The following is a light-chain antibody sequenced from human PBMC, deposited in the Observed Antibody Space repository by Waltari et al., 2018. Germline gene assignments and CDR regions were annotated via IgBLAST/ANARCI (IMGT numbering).Light chain of an antibody. Sequence: DIVMTQSPESLAVSLGERATINCTSRESVLYSRNNKDHLAWYQQKPGQRPKLLIYWASTRESGVPDRFSGSGSETEFTLTINSLQAEDVAVYYCQQYYNTPLTFGGGTKVEIK. J-gene: IGKJ4*01. CDR2: WAS. CDR1: ESVLYSRNNKDH. V-gene: IGKV4-1*01. CDR3: QQYYNTPLT.